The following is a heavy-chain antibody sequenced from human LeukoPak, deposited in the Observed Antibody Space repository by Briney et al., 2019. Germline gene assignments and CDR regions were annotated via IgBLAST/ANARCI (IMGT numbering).Heavy chain of an antibody. J-gene: IGHJ5*02. CDR1: GGSFSGYY. V-gene: IGHV4-34*01. Sequence: PSETLSLTCAVYGGSFSGYYWSWIRQPPGKGLEWIGEINHSGSTNYNPSLKSRVTISVDTSKNQFSLKLSSVTAADTAVYYCARRDYSSSWYNWFDPWGQGTLVTVSS. CDR2: INHSGST. D-gene: IGHD6-13*01. CDR3: ARRDYSSSWYNWFDP.